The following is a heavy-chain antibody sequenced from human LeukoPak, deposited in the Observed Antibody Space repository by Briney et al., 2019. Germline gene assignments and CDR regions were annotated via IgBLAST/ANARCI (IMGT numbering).Heavy chain of an antibody. J-gene: IGHJ3*02. Sequence: SETLSLTCVVYGGSFSGYYWSWIRQPPGKGLEWIGEINHSGSTNYNPSLKSRVTISVDTSKNQFSLKLSSVTAADTAVYYCARGLYCSSTSCYENAFDIWGQGTMVTVSS. CDR3: ARGLYCSSTSCYENAFDI. CDR1: GGSFSGYY. V-gene: IGHV4-34*01. D-gene: IGHD2-2*01. CDR2: INHSGST.